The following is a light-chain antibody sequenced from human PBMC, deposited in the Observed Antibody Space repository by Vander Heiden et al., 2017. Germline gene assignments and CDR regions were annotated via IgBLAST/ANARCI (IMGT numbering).Light chain of an antibody. J-gene: IGKJ1*01. CDR2: SAS. CDR1: QSVSSTY. Sequence: PGTQSLSPGERATLSCRASQSVSSTYLAWYQQKPGQAPRLLIYSASSRATGIPDRFSGSGSGTDFTLTISRLEPEDFVVYYCQQYGSSGWTFGQGTKVEIK. V-gene: IGKV3-20*01. CDR3: QQYGSSGWT.